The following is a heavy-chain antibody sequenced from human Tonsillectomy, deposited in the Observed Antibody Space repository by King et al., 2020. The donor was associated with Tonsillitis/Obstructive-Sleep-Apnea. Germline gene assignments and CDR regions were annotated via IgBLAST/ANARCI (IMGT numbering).Heavy chain of an antibody. CDR2: ISGNGGST. CDR1: GFTFSSDA. CDR3: AKPTDYGDYPGVVYY. D-gene: IGHD4-17*01. V-gene: IGHV3-23*04. Sequence: EVQLVESGGGLVQPGGSLRLSCAASGFTFSSDAMSWVRQAPGKGLEWVSAISGNGGSTYYADSVKGRFTISRDNSKNTLYLQMNSLRAEDTAVYYCAKPTDYGDYPGVVYYWGPGTLVTVSS. J-gene: IGHJ4*02.